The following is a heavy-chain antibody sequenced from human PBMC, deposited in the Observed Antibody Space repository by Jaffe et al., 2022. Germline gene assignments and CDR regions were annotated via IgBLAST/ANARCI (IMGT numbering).Heavy chain of an antibody. V-gene: IGHV4-59*01. CDR3: ARVFRWDMVRFDY. CDR1: GGSISSYY. D-gene: IGHD3-10*01. J-gene: IGHJ4*02. Sequence: QVQLQESGPGLVKPSETLSLTCTVSGGSISSYYWSWIRQPPGKGLEWIGYIYYSGSTNYNPSLKSRVTISVDTSKNQFSLKLSSVTAADTAVYYCARVFRWDMVRFDYWGQGTLVTVSS. CDR2: IYYSGST.